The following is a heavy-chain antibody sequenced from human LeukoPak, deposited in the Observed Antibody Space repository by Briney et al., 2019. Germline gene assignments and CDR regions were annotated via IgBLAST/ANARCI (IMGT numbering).Heavy chain of an antibody. CDR2: IYTGGST. V-gene: IGHV4-4*07. Sequence: SETLSLTCSDSGGSIGTYYWSWIRQPAGKGLEWIGRIYTGGSTNYNPSLKSRVTLSIETPKNQFSLELTSVTAADTAVYYCARAPTAYCLSTNCQPYFDYWGQGILVTVSS. J-gene: IGHJ4*02. D-gene: IGHD2/OR15-2a*01. CDR1: GGSIGTYY. CDR3: ARAPTAYCLSTNCQPYFDY.